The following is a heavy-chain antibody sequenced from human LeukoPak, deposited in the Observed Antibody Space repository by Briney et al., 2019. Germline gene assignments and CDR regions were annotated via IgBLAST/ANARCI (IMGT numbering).Heavy chain of an antibody. CDR3: ARGPLKNYDFWSGYSNYYYYGMDV. CDR1: GGSVSSGSYY. Sequence: SETLSLTCTVSGGSVSSGSYYWSWIRQPPGKGLEWIGYIYYSGSTNYNPSLKSRVTISVDTSKNQFSLKLSSVTAADTAVYYCARGPLKNYDFWSGYSNYYYYGMDVWGQGTTVTVSS. J-gene: IGHJ6*02. CDR2: IYYSGST. V-gene: IGHV4-61*01. D-gene: IGHD3-3*01.